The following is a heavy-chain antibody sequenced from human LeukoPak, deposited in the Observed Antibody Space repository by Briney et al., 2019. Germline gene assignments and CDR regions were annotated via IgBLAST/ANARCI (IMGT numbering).Heavy chain of an antibody. Sequence: GRSLRLSCAASGFTFDDYAMHWVRQAPGKGLEWVSGISWNSGSIGYADSVKGRFTISRDNAKNSLYLQMNSLRAEDTALYYCAKDIQYSSSSIDYWGQGTLVTVSS. CDR2: ISWNSGSI. CDR3: AKDIQYSSSSIDY. J-gene: IGHJ4*02. D-gene: IGHD6-13*01. CDR1: GFTFDDYA. V-gene: IGHV3-9*01.